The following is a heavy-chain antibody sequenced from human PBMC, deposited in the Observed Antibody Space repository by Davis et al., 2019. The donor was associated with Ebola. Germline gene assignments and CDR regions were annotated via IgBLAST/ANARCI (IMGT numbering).Heavy chain of an antibody. CDR1: GGSSSGYY. Sequence: SETLSLTCAVYGGSSSGYYWSWIRQPPGKGLEWIGEINHSGSTNYNPSLKSRVTISVDTSKNQFSLKLSSVTAADTAVYYCARDSTYYDFWSGYYTREYYYGMDVWGQGTTVTVPS. CDR2: INHSGST. V-gene: IGHV4-34*01. J-gene: IGHJ6*02. CDR3: ARDSTYYDFWSGYYTREYYYGMDV. D-gene: IGHD3-3*01.